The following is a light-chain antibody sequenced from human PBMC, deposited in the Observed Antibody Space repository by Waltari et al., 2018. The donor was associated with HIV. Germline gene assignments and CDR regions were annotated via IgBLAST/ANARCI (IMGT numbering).Light chain of an antibody. V-gene: IGLV3-25*03. J-gene: IGLJ3*02. CDR1: GLSKKY. CDR3: QSADASDTFLWV. CDR2: QDS. Sequence: SYELTQTPSVSVSPGQTARITCSGDGLSKKYTYWYQQRPGQAPVLVIYQDSERPSGIPERYSGSSSGTTVTLTISGVQAEDEADYYCQSADASDTFLWVFGGGTKVTVL.